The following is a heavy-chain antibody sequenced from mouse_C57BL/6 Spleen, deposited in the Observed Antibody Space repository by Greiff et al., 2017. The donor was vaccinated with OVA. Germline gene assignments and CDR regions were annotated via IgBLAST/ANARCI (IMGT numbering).Heavy chain of an antibody. CDR2: IDPSDSET. D-gene: IGHD3-3*01. CDR1: GYTFTSYW. V-gene: IGHV1-52*01. J-gene: IGHJ4*01. CDR3: ARWGDAYAMDY. Sequence: VQLQQPGAELVRPGSSVKLSCKASGYTFTSYWMHWVKQRPIQGLEWIGNIDPSDSETHYNQKFKDKATLTVDKSSSTAYMQLSSLTSENSAVYYCARWGDAYAMDYWGQGTSVTVSS.